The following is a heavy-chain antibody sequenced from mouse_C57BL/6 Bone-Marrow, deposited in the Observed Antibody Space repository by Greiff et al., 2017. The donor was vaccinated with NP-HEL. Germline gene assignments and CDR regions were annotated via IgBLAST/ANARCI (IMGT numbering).Heavy chain of an antibody. CDR1: GYTFTSYW. V-gene: IGHV1-69*01. J-gene: IGHJ4*01. Sequence: QVQLQQPGAELVMPGASVKLSCKASGYTFTSYWMHWVKQRPGQGLEWIGEIDPSDSYTNYNQKFKGKSTLTVDKSSSTAYMQLSSLTSEDSAVYYWAREGDYLYAMDYWGQGTSVTVSS. D-gene: IGHD2-4*01. CDR2: IDPSDSYT. CDR3: AREGDYLYAMDY.